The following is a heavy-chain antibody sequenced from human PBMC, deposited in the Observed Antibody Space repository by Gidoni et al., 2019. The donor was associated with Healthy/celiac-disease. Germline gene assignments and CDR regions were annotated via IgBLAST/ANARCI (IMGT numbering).Heavy chain of an antibody. CDR3: ARAQGYCSGGSCYRGGYFQH. CDR1: GGSFSGYY. V-gene: IGHV4-34*01. J-gene: IGHJ1*01. CDR2: IKHSGST. Sequence: QVQLQQWGAGLLKPSETLSLTCAVYGGSFSGYYWSWIRQPPGKGLEWSGKIKHSGSTNYNPSLKSRVTISVDTSKNQFSLKLSSVTAADTAVYYCARAQGYCSGGSCYRGGYFQHWGQGTLVTVSS. D-gene: IGHD2-15*01.